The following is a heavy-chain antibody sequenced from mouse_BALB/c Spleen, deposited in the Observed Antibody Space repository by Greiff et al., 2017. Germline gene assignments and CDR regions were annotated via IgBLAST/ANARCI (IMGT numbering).Heavy chain of an antibody. CDR3: ARWGFYGNYVWFAY. CDR1: GYTFTSYV. CDR2: INPYNDGT. Sequence: EVQGVESGPELVKPGASVKMSCKASGYTFTSYVMHWVKQKPGQGLEWIGYINPYNDGTKYNEKFKGKATLTSDKSSSTAYMELSSLTSEDSAVYYCARWGFYGNYVWFAYWGQGTLVTVSA. V-gene: IGHV1-14*01. D-gene: IGHD2-1*01. J-gene: IGHJ3*01.